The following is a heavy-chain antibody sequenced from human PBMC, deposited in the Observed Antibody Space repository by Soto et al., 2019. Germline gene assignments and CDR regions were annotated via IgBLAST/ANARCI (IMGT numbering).Heavy chain of an antibody. D-gene: IGHD2-21*02. J-gene: IGHJ3*02. CDR2: ISAYNGNR. CDR1: GYTFTNYA. CDR3: ARAGHYGDGDAFDM. V-gene: IGHV1-18*04. Sequence: QVQLVQSGAEVKKPGASVKVSCRASGYTFTNYAVNWVRQAPGQGLEWMGWISAYNGNRDYAQKFQGRVSMTTDTSTSTAYMELRSLRSDDSAVYYCARAGHYGDGDAFDMWGLGTMVIVSS.